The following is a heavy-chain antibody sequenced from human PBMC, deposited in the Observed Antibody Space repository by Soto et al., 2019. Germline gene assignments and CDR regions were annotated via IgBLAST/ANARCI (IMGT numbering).Heavy chain of an antibody. Sequence: QVQLVESGGGVVQPGTSLRLSCEASGFAFNQFGMHWVRQAPGKGLEWVAFISYDGSYQYYAESVQGRLTITRDNSMNTLNMKLNSLRREDTAVYYCAKGGEVGGVLGDHWGQGTLVTVSS. V-gene: IGHV3-30*18. CDR1: GFAFNQFG. CDR2: ISYDGSYQ. D-gene: IGHD1-26*01. J-gene: IGHJ4*02. CDR3: AKGGEVGGVLGDH.